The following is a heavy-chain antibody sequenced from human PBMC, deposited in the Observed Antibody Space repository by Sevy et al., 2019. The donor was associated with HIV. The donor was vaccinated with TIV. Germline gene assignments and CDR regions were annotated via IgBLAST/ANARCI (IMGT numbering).Heavy chain of an antibody. D-gene: IGHD3-3*01. J-gene: IGHJ4*02. CDR1: GYPFIAYY. V-gene: IGHV1-2*02. Sequence: ASVKVSCKASGYPFIAYYIHWVRQAPGQGPEWMGWIDPKSGNTGYSQNIRGRVSMTRDTSMSTAYMELSGLRSDDTAVYYCVRDSLRGYDSWSGYVADYWGQGTLVTVSS. CDR2: IDPKSGNT. CDR3: VRDSLRGYDSWSGYVADY.